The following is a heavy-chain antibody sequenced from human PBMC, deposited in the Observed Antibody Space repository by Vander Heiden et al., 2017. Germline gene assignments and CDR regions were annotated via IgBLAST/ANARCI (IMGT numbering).Heavy chain of an antibody. CDR1: GGSFGGYY. Sequence: QVQLQQWGAGLLKPSETLSLTCAVYGGSFGGYYWSWIRQPPGKGLEWIGEINHSGSTNYNPSLKSRVTISVDTSKNQFSLKLSSVTAADTAVYYCARGPLGYSYGYDYFDYWGQGTLVTVSS. CDR3: ARGPLGYSYGYDYFDY. J-gene: IGHJ4*02. D-gene: IGHD5-18*01. V-gene: IGHV4-34*01. CDR2: INHSGST.